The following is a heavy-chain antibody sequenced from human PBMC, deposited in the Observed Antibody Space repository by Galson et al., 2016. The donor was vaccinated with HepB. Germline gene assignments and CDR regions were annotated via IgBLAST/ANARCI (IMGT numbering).Heavy chain of an antibody. CDR3: AKDRGGRVDTGTLDY. D-gene: IGHD5-18*01. V-gene: IGHV3-23*01. J-gene: IGHJ4*02. CDR2: IGGSDTGT. Sequence: SLRLSCAASGFTFSNYAMHWVRQAPGEGLEWVSGIGGSDTGTYYADSVRGRFTISRDNSKNTLYLQMNSLRAGDAAVYYCAKDRGGRVDTGTLDYWARGPWSPSPQ. CDR1: GFTFSNYA.